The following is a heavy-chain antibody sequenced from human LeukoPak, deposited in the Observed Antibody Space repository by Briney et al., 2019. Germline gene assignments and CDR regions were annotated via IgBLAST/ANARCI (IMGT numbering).Heavy chain of an antibody. CDR1: GFTFSSYS. J-gene: IGHJ6*03. CDR3: AKNGDRGAYCTGGTCYPYFYYYMDV. Sequence: GGSLRLSCAASGFTFSSYSMNWVRQAPGKGLEWVSYISSSGSTIYYADSVKGRFTISRDNSKNTLYLQMNSLRAEDTAIYYCAKNGDRGAYCTGGTCYPYFYYYMDVWGKGTTVTI. D-gene: IGHD2-15*01. CDR2: ISSSGSTI. V-gene: IGHV3-48*01.